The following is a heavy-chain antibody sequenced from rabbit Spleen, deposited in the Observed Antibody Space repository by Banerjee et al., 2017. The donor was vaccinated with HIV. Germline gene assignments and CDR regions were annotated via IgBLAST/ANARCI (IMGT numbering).Heavy chain of an antibody. Sequence: QLVESRGGLVTPGGSLKLSCKASGFTLSSYYMNWVRQAPGKGLEWIGYIDPVFGITYYASWVNGRFSISRENAQNTVFLQMTSLTAADTATYFCARDGAGGSYFALWGQGTLVTVS. D-gene: IGHD8-1*01. CDR2: IDPVFGIT. V-gene: IGHV1S7*01. CDR3: ARDGAGGSYFAL. CDR1: GFTLSSYY. J-gene: IGHJ4*01.